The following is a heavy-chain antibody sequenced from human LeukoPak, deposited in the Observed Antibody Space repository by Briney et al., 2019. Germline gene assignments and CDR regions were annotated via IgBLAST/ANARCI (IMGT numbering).Heavy chain of an antibody. J-gene: IGHJ4*02. D-gene: IGHD1-26*01. Sequence: SGPALVKPTQTFTLTCTFSGFSLATTGMRVNWIRQPPGKALEWLARIDWDGDEFYSTSLKTRLTISKDTSKNQVVLTVTIVDPVDTGTYYCARMRSDASGLFDYWGQGVLVTVSS. CDR3: ARMRSDASGLFDY. V-gene: IGHV2-70*04. CDR2: IDWDGDE. CDR1: GFSLATTGMR.